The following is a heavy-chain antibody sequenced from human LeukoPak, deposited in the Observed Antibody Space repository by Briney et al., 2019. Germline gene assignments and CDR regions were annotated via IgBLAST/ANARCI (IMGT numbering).Heavy chain of an antibody. CDR3: ARAVTYFYGSVTYDWFDP. CDR1: GFTFSSYS. D-gene: IGHD3-10*01. Sequence: GGSLRLSCAASGFTFSSYSMHWVRQTPGKGLAWVSRIKSDGSTIYAESVKGRCTISTDNAKNTVYLQMDCLRAEYTAMYYCARAVTYFYGSVTYDWFDPWGQGTLVTVSS. J-gene: IGHJ5*02. V-gene: IGHV3-74*01. CDR2: IKSDGST.